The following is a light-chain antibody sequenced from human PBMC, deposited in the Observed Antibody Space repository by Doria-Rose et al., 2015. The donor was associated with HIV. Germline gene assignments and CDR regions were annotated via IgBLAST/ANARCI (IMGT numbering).Light chain of an antibody. J-gene: IGKJ1*01. V-gene: IGKV3-20*01. CDR3: HQYGTSWT. Sequence: TQSPGTLSLSPGERATLSCRASQSFSSTYLAWYQQKPGQAPSLPIYDGSTRATGIPDRLSASGSGTDFTLTINRLEPEDFALYYCHQYGTSWTSGQGTKVEI. CDR2: DGS. CDR1: QSFSSTY.